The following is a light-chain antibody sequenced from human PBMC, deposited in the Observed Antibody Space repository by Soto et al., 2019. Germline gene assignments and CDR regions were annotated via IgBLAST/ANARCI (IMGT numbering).Light chain of an antibody. J-gene: IGLJ1*01. V-gene: IGLV1-51*01. CDR3: GSWDSSLSAYV. Sequence: QSVLTQPPSGSAAPGQRGTISFSGSSSNIGGNSVSWYQQLPGTAPKLLIYDDDKRPSGIPDRFSGSKSGTSATLGITGFQTGDEADYYCGSWDSSLSAYVFGTGTKV. CDR2: DDD. CDR1: SSNIGGNS.